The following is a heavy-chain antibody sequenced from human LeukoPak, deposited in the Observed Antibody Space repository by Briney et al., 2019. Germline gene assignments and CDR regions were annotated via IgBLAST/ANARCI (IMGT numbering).Heavy chain of an antibody. J-gene: IGHJ4*02. D-gene: IGHD3-22*01. Sequence: SETLSLTCTVFGGSISSYYWSWIRQPPGKGLEWIGYIYYSGSTDYNPSLKSRVTISVDTSKNQFSLKLSSVTAADTAVYYCARGSWYYDSSGYPYWGQGTLVTVTS. CDR3: ARGSWYYDSSGYPY. CDR1: GGSISSYY. V-gene: IGHV4-59*01. CDR2: IYYSGST.